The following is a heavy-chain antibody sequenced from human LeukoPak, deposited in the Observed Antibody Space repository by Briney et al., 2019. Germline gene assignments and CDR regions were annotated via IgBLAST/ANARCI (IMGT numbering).Heavy chain of an antibody. CDR2: INHSGST. D-gene: IGHD1-1*01. Sequence: SETLSLTCAVYGGSFSGYYWSWIRQPPGKGLEWIGEINHSGSTNYNPSLKSRVAISVDTSKNQFSLKLSSVTAADTAVYYCARDWNGDYFDYWGQGTLVTVSS. J-gene: IGHJ4*02. CDR3: ARDWNGDYFDY. CDR1: GGSFSGYY. V-gene: IGHV4-34*01.